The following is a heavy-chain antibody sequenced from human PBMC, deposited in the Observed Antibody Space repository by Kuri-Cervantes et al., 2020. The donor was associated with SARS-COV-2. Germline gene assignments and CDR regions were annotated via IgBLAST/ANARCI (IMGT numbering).Heavy chain of an antibody. CDR2: INHSGRS. CDR1: GGSFSDYS. CDR3: ARGKAEITMVVVVITSGSYYFDY. V-gene: IGHV4-34*01. Sequence: SETLSLTCAVYGGSFSDYSWSWIRQPPGKGLEWIGEINHSGRSNYNPSLKSRVTISVDTSKNPFSLKLTSVTAADTAVYYCARGKAEITMVVVVITSGSYYFDYWGQGTLVTVSS. J-gene: IGHJ4*02. D-gene: IGHD3-22*01.